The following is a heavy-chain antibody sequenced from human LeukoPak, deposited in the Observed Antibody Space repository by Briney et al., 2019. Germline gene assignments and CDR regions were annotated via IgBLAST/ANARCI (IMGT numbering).Heavy chain of an antibody. CDR3: AREKYAFDY. J-gene: IGHJ4*02. V-gene: IGHV4-30-2*01. Sequence: PSQTLSLTCTVSGRSISSGGYYWSWIRQPPGKGLEWIGYIYHSGSTYYNPSLKSRVTISVDRSKNQFSLKLSSVTAADTAVYYCAREKYAFDYWGQGTLVTVSS. CDR2: IYHSGST. D-gene: IGHD2-2*01. CDR1: GRSISSGGYY.